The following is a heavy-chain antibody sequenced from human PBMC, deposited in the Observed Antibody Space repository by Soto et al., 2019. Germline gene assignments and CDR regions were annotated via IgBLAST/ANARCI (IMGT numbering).Heavy chain of an antibody. J-gene: IGHJ5*02. CDR3: ARVREWFDP. CDR1: GGSFSGYY. V-gene: IGHV4-34*01. Sequence: SETLSLTCAVYGGSFSGYYWNWIRQPPGKGLEWIGEIDHSGYTNYNPSLKSRVTISVDTSKNQFSLRLTSVTAADTAVYYCARVREWFDPWGQGTLGTVS. D-gene: IGHD3-3*01. CDR2: IDHSGYT.